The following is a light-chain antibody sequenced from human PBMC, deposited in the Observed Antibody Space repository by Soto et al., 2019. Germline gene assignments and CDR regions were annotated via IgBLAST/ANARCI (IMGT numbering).Light chain of an antibody. CDR3: QQGYSTIT. V-gene: IGKV1-5*03. CDR1: QTISSW. CDR2: KAS. J-gene: IGKJ5*01. Sequence: DIQMTQSPSTLSGYVGDRVTITCRASQTISSWLAWYQQKPGKAPKLLVYKASTLKSGVPSRFSGSGSGTEFTLTIRGLQPKDFATYYCQQGYSTITFGQGTRLEIK.